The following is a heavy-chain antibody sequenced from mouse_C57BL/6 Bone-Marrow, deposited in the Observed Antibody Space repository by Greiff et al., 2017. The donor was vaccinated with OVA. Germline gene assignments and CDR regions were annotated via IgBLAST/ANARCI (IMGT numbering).Heavy chain of an antibody. CDR2: IHPNSGST. D-gene: IGHD1-1*01. Sequence: QVQLQQPGAELVKPGASVKLSCKASGYTFTSYWMHWVKQMPGQGLEWIGMIHPNSGSTNYNEKFKSKATLTVDKSSSTAYMQLSSLTSEDSAVYYCARRLRFWYFDVWGTGTTVTVSS. CDR1: GYTFTSYW. J-gene: IGHJ1*03. V-gene: IGHV1-64*01. CDR3: ARRLRFWYFDV.